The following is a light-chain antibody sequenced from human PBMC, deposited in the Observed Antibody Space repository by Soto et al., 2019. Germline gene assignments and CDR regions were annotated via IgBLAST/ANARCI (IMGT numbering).Light chain of an antibody. CDR1: KTDIGNYNL. CDR3: SSFAGSGTLVV. Sequence: QSVLTQPASVSGSPGQSITISCSGTKTDIGNYNLVSWYQRHPDKAPKLIIYEDTKRPSGISNRFSASKSGTTASLTISGLQAEDEADYHCSSFAGSGTLVVVGGGTKLTVL. J-gene: IGLJ2*01. V-gene: IGLV2-23*01. CDR2: EDT.